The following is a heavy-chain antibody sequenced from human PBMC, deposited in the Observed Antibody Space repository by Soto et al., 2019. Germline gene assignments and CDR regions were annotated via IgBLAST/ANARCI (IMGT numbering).Heavy chain of an antibody. D-gene: IGHD4-17*01. CDR3: ARDDDYDDNGLDS. CDR1: GFGFSSHG. Sequence: QVQLVESGGGVVQPGRSLRLSCAASGFGFSSHGMHWVRQAPGKGLEWLAVIVRDGSEKFYADSVRGRFTISRDNSKNTLYLEMNSLRDEDTAVYYCARDDDYDDNGLDSWGQGTLVTVSS. J-gene: IGHJ5*01. V-gene: IGHV3-33*01. CDR2: IVRDGSEK.